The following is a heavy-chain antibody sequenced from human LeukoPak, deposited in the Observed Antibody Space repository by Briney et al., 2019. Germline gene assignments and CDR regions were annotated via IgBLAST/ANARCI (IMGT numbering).Heavy chain of an antibody. J-gene: IGHJ4*02. CDR1: GFTFSSYW. CDR3: ARNTGYSYGYFDY. Sequence: GGSLRLSCVASGFTFSSYWMSWVRQAPGKGLEWVANIKQDGSEKYYVDSVKGRFTISRDTAENSLSLQMNSLRAEDTAVYYCARNTGYSYGYFDYWGQGTLVTVSS. D-gene: IGHD5-18*01. CDR2: IKQDGSEK. V-gene: IGHV3-7*01.